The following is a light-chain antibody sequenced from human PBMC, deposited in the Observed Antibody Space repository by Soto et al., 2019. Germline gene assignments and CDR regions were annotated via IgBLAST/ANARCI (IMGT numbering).Light chain of an antibody. J-gene: IGKJ4*01. V-gene: IGKV1-39*01. Sequence: DIQMTQSPSSLSASVGDRVTVTCRASQSISRYLNWYQQKPGKAPKLLIYATSTFQSGVPSRFRVSGSGTDFTLTISSLQPEDFATYYCQQTYSTPLTFGGGTKVEI. CDR1: QSISRY. CDR2: ATS. CDR3: QQTYSTPLT.